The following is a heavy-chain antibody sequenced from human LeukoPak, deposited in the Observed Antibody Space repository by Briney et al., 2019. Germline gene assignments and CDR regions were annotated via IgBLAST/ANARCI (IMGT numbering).Heavy chain of an antibody. CDR2: ISAYNGNT. V-gene: IGHV1-18*01. J-gene: IGHJ6*02. CDR3: ARDEGPAANYYYGMDV. D-gene: IGHD2-2*01. Sequence: ASVKVSCKASGYTFTSYGISWVRQAPGQGLKWMGWISAYNGNTNYAQKLQGRVTMTTDTSTSTAYMELRSLRSDDTAVYYCARDEGPAANYYYGMDVWGQGTTVTVSS. CDR1: GYTFTSYG.